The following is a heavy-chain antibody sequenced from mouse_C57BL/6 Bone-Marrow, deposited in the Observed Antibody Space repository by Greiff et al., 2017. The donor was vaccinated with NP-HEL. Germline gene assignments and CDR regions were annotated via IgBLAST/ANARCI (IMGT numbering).Heavy chain of an antibody. CDR1: GCTFTSYG. Sequence: VQLQQSGAELARPGASVKLSCKASGCTFTSYGISWVKQRTGQGLEWIGEIYPRSGNTYYNEKFKGKATLTADKSSSTAYMELRSLTSEDSAVYFCARGGVWYFDVWGTGTTVTVSS. V-gene: IGHV1-81*01. CDR3: ARGGVWYFDV. J-gene: IGHJ1*03. CDR2: IYPRSGNT.